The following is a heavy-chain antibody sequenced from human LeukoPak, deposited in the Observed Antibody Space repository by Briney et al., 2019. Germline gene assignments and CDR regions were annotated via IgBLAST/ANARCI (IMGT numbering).Heavy chain of an antibody. Sequence: PGGSLRLSCEASGFTFGNYAMSWFRQAPGKGLEWVSSIGSSGGSTYYIDSVKGRFTISRDNSKNTLSLQMNSLRAEDTAVYYCARPVGITNRVMEDYWGHGTLVTVSS. V-gene: IGHV3-23*01. J-gene: IGHJ4*01. D-gene: IGHD2-8*01. CDR1: GFTFGNYA. CDR2: IGSSGGST. CDR3: ARPVGITNRVMEDY.